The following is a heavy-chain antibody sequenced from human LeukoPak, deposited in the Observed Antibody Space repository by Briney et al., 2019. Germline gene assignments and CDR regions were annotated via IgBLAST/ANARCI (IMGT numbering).Heavy chain of an antibody. D-gene: IGHD3-3*01. J-gene: IGHJ4*02. CDR3: ARVRSGYYYYFDY. Sequence: PSETLSLTCTVSGGSISSYYWSWLRQPPGKGLEWIGYIYYSGSTNYNPSLKSRVTISVDTSKNQFSLKLSSVTAADTAVYYCARVRSGYYYYFDYWGQGTLVTVSS. CDR2: IYYSGST. V-gene: IGHV4-59*01. CDR1: GGSISSYY.